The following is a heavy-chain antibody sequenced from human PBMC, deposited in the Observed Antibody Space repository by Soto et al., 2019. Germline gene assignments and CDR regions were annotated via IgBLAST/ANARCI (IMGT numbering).Heavy chain of an antibody. Sequence: ASVKVSCKASGYTFTNYYLHWVRQAPGQGLEWMGFIFPGGGGPGYTQKFQTRLTVTTDTSTSTVFMELSDLRSDDTAVYFCAREYSPGLFEYWGQGTLVTVSS. J-gene: IGHJ4*02. CDR2: IFPGGGGP. V-gene: IGHV1-46*01. CDR3: AREYSPGLFEY. CDR1: GYTFTNYY. D-gene: IGHD5-12*01.